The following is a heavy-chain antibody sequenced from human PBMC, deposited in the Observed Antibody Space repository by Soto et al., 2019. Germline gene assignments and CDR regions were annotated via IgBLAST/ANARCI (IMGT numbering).Heavy chain of an antibody. CDR1: GGTFSSYA. J-gene: IGHJ6*02. CDR3: ARGPGDSSGYSPSYYGMDV. V-gene: IGHV1-69*13. CDR2: IIPIFGTA. D-gene: IGHD3-22*01. Sequence: SVKVSCKASGGTFSSYAISWVRQAPRQGLEWMGGIIPIFGTANYAQKFQGRVTITADESTSTAYMELSSLRSEDTAVYYCARGPGDSSGYSPSYYGMDVWGQGTTVTVSS.